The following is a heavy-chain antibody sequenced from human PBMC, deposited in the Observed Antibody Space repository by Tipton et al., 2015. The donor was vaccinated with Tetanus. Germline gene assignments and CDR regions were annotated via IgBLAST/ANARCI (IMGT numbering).Heavy chain of an antibody. CDR3: AREVADGYSGGGHLDL. CDR1: GFTFSNSD. CDR2: IGVGADT. Sequence: SLRLSCAASGFTFSNSDFHWVRQATGKGLEWVSAIGVGADTYYPGSVKGRFTISRENAKNTLYLPMNSLTAGDTAVYYCAREVADGYSGGGHLDLWGQGTLVTVSS. V-gene: IGHV3-13*01. D-gene: IGHD5-12*01. J-gene: IGHJ4*02.